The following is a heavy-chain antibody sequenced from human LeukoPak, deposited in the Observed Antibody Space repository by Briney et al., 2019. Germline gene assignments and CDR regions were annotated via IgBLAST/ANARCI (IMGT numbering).Heavy chain of an antibody. CDR2: ISGHNANT. CDR3: ARDRGREYSSTYDY. CDR1: GYTFISYG. J-gene: IGHJ4*02. V-gene: IGHV1-18*01. D-gene: IGHD6-6*01. Sequence: ASVTVSCKASGYTFISYGISWVRQAPGQGLEWMGWISGHNANTNYAQKLQGRVTMTTDTSTSTVYMELRSLRSDDTAVYFCARDRGREYSSTYDYWGQGTLVTVSS.